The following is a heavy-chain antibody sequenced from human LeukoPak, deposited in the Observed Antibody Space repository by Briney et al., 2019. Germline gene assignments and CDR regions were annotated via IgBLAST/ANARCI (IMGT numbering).Heavy chain of an antibody. D-gene: IGHD5-24*01. CDR2: INPNSGGT. V-gene: IGHV1-2*02. Sequence: ASVKVSCKASGYTLTDHYIHWVRQAPGQGLEWMGWINPNSGGTKYAQEFQGRVTITRDTSSSTVYLEMSCLRSDDTATYYCARDPVDGYGHLDYWGQGVLVTVSS. CDR3: ARDPVDGYGHLDY. CDR1: GYTLTDHY. J-gene: IGHJ4*02.